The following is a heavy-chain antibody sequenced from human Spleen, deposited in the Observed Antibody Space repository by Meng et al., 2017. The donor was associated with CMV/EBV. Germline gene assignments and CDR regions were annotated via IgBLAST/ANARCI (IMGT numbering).Heavy chain of an antibody. V-gene: IGHV3-74*01. J-gene: IGHJ5*02. Sequence: TFSSYGRHWVRQAPGKGLVWVSRINSDGSSTSYADSVKGRFTISRDNAKNTLYLQMNSLRAEDTAVYYCARSYCSSTSCYPRVPWFDPWGQGTLVTVSS. D-gene: IGHD2-2*01. CDR1: TFSSYG. CDR3: ARSYCSSTSCYPRVPWFDP. CDR2: INSDGSST.